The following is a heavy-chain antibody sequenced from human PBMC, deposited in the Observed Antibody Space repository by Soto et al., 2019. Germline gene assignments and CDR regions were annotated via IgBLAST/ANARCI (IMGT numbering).Heavy chain of an antibody. J-gene: IGHJ4*02. CDR2: ISGSGGST. CDR1: GFTFSSYA. CDR3: AKVFGQWLVMYPLDY. V-gene: IGHV3-23*01. D-gene: IGHD6-19*01. Sequence: GGSLRLSCAASGFTFSSYAMSWVRQAPGKGLEWVSAISGSGGSTYYADSVKGRFTISRDNSKNTLYLQMNSLRAEDTAVYYCAKVFGQWLVMYPLDYWGQGTLVTVSS.